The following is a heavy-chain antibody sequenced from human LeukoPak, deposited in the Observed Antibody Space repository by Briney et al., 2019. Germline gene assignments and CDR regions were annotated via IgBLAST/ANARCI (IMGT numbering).Heavy chain of an antibody. J-gene: IGHJ4*02. CDR3: ANGKDYDSSGYSYFDY. V-gene: IGHV3-9*03. CDR1: GFTFDDYA. Sequence: GRSLRLSCAAPGFTFDDYAMHWVRQAPGKGLEWVSGISWNSGSIGYADSVKGRFTISRDNAKNSLYLQMNSLRAEDMALYYCANGKDYDSSGYSYFDYWGQGTLVTVSS. CDR2: ISWNSGSI. D-gene: IGHD3-22*01.